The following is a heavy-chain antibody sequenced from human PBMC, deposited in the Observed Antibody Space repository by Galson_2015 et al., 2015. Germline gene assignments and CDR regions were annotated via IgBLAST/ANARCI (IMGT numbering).Heavy chain of an antibody. Sequence: SLRLSCAASGFTFSSYAMSWVRQAPGKGLEWVSAISGSGGSTYYADSVKGRFTISRDNSKNTLYLQMNSLRAEDTAVYYCAKVSGYYGTYYLDYWGQGTLVTVSS. CDR1: GFTFSSYA. V-gene: IGHV3-23*01. J-gene: IGHJ4*02. CDR2: ISGSGGST. D-gene: IGHD3-22*01. CDR3: AKVSGYYGTYYLDY.